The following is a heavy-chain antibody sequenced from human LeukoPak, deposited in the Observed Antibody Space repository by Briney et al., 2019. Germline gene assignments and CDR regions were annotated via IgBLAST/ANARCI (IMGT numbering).Heavy chain of an antibody. Sequence: PGGSLRLSCAASGFTFNNAWMNWVRQAPGKGLEWVSAISGSGGNTYYADSVKGRFTISRDNSKNTLYLQMNSLRAEDTALYYCAKPAKTDYADYWGQGTLVTVSS. CDR2: ISGSGGNT. J-gene: IGHJ4*02. D-gene: IGHD1-14*01. CDR1: GFTFNNAW. V-gene: IGHV3-23*01. CDR3: AKPAKTDYADY.